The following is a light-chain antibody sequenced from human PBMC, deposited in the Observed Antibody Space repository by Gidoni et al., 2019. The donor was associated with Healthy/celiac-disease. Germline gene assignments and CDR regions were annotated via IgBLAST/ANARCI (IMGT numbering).Light chain of an antibody. CDR3: QQRSNWPRT. CDR1: QRVSSY. CDR2: DAS. Sequence: ETVLPQSPATLSLSPGERATLSCRASQRVSSYLAWYQQKPGQAPRLLIYDASNRATGIPARFSGSGSGTDFTLTISSLEPEDFAVYYCQQRSNWPRTFGQGTKLEIK. J-gene: IGKJ2*01. V-gene: IGKV3-11*01.